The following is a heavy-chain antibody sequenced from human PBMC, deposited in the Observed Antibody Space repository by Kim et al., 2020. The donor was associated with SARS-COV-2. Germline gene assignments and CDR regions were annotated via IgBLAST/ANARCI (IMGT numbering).Heavy chain of an antibody. D-gene: IGHD1-26*01. CDR2: ISWDGGST. CDR3: AKDAYSGSYYGIDY. Sequence: GGSLRLSCAASGFTFDDYTMHWVRQAPGKGLEWVSLISWDGGSTYYADSVKGRFTISRDNSKNSLYLQMNSLRTEDTALYYCAKDAYSGSYYGIDYWGQGTLVTVSS. J-gene: IGHJ4*02. CDR1: GFTFDDYT. V-gene: IGHV3-43*01.